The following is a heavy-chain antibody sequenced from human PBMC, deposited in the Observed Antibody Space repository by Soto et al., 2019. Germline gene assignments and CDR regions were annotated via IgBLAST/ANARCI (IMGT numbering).Heavy chain of an antibody. V-gene: IGHV5-51*01. CDR2: IYPGDSDT. CDR3: VLSSGSGSGYYYYGMDV. J-gene: IGHJ6*02. CDR1: GYSFTSYW. Sequence: HGESLKISCKGSGYSFTSYWIGWVRQMPGKGLEWMGIIYPGDSDTRYSPSFQGQVTISADKSISTAYLQWSSLKASDTAMYYCVLSSGSGSGYYYYGMDVWGQGTTVTAP. D-gene: IGHD3-10*01.